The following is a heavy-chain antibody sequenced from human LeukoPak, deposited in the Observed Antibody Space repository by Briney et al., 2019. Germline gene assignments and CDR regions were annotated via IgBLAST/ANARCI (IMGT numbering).Heavy chain of an antibody. CDR2: IYYSGST. J-gene: IGHJ4*02. V-gene: IGHV4-39*01. Sequence: SETLSLTCTVSGGSISSSNYYWGWIRQPPGKGLEWIGSIYYSGSTSYNPSLKSRVTISVDTSKNQFSPKLGSVTAADTAVYYCARNASDSGTSYFDYWGQGTLVTVSS. CDR1: GGSISSSNYY. D-gene: IGHD1-26*01. CDR3: ARNASDSGTSYFDY.